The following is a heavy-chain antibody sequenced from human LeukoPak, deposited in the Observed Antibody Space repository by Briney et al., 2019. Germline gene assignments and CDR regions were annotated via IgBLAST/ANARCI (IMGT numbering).Heavy chain of an antibody. J-gene: IGHJ4*02. CDR1: DGSISSGGYS. D-gene: IGHD3-3*01. Sequence: SETLSLTCDVSDGSISSGGYSWSWIRQPPGKGLEWIGEINHSGSANYNPSLKSRVTISLDTSKSQFSLKVRYVTAADTAVYYCARGLNDSWTGENYWGQGTLVTVSS. V-gene: IGHV4-34*01. CDR3: ARGLNDSWTGENY. CDR2: INHSGSA.